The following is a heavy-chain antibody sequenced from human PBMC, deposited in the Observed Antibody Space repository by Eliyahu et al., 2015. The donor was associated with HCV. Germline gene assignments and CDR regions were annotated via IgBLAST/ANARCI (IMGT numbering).Heavy chain of an antibody. Sequence: QVQLQESGPGLVKPSETLSLTCTVSGXSIXXXYWXWIRQPPGKGLEWIGYIHYSGSANCNPSLKSRVTISIXTSKNQFSLNLTSVTAADTAVYYCASGGGGIAVAGTGGWFDPWGQGTLVTVSS. CDR1: GXSIXXXY. J-gene: IGHJ5*02. D-gene: IGHD6-19*01. CDR3: ASGGGGIAVAGTGGWFDP. CDR2: IHYSGSA. V-gene: IGHV4-59*01.